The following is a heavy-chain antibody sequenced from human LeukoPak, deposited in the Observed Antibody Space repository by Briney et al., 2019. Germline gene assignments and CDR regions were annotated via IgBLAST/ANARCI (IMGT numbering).Heavy chain of an antibody. CDR1: GYRFTYDW. CDR3: ARRGYGDYTFDY. J-gene: IGHJ4*02. Sequence: GESLKISCRVSGYRFTYDWIGWVRQMPGKGLEWMGIIYPGDSDTRYSPSFQGQVTISADKSISTAYLQWSSLKASDTAMYYCARRGYGDYTFDYWGQGTLVTVSS. V-gene: IGHV5-51*01. CDR2: IYPGDSDT. D-gene: IGHD4-17*01.